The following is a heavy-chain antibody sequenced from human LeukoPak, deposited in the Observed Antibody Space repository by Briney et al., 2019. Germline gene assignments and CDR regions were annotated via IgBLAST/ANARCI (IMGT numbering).Heavy chain of an antibody. D-gene: IGHD6-25*01. CDR1: GGTFSSYA. J-gene: IGHJ6*03. V-gene: IGHV1-69*05. CDR3: ARVAAPSSWSPYYYYMDV. Sequence: GASVKVSCKASGGTFSSYAISWVRQAPGQGLEWMGGIIPIFGTANYAQKFQGSVTITTDESTSTAYMELSSLRSEDTAVYYCARVAAPSSWSPYYYYMDVWGKGTTVTVSS. CDR2: IIPIFGTA.